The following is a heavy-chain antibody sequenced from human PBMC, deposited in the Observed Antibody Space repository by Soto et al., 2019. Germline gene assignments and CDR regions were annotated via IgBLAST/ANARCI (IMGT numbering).Heavy chain of an antibody. CDR1: GGSISSSSYY. Sequence: SETLSLTCTVSGGSISSSSYYWGWIRQPPGKGLEWIGSVYYSGSTYYNPSLKSRVTISVDTFKNQFSLKLSSVTAADTAVYYCARHRANTGYFDYWGQGTLVTVSS. CDR3: ARHRANTGYFDY. J-gene: IGHJ4*02. V-gene: IGHV4-39*01. CDR2: VYYSGST. D-gene: IGHD2-8*02.